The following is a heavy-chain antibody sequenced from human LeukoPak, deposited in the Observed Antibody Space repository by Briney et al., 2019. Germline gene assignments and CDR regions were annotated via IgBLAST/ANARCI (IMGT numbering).Heavy chain of an antibody. D-gene: IGHD6-13*01. CDR3: ARASTIWHGSFDY. V-gene: IGHV4-39*01. CDR2: IYYSGST. J-gene: IGHJ4*02. CDR1: GGSVSSGFYH. Sequence: PSETLSLTCTVSGGSVSSGFYHWGWIRQPPGKRLEWIATIYYSGSTYYNPSLKSRVTISADTSQNQFSLRLTSVTAADTALYYCARASTIWHGSFDYWGQGTLVTVSS.